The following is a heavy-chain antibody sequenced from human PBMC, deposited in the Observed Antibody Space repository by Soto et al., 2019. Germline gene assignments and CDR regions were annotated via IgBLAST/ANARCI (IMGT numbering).Heavy chain of an antibody. J-gene: IGHJ4*02. D-gene: IGHD6-13*01. CDR1: GFTVSSNY. CDR2: IYSGGST. Sequence: PGGSLRLSCAASGFTVSSNYMSWVRQAPGKGLEWVSVIYSGGSTYYADSVKGRFTISRDNSKNTLYLQMNSLRAEDTAVYYCARDTGIPAAGIDYWGQGTLVTVSS. V-gene: IGHV3-66*01. CDR3: ARDTGIPAAGIDY.